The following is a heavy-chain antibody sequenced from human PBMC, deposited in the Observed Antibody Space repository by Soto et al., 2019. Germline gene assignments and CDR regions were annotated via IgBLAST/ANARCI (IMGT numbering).Heavy chain of an antibody. CDR2: IYFGDSDS. Sequence: GESLKISCKGSGYSFTNYWIGWVRQMPGKGLEWMGIIYFGDSDSRYSPSFQGQVTISADKSISTAYVQWSSLRASDTAMYYCAISSKGQLWSIHDGFDVWGEATMVTVSS. CDR1: GYSFTNYW. V-gene: IGHV5-51*01. D-gene: IGHD2-2*01. CDR3: AISSKGQLWSIHDGFDV. J-gene: IGHJ3*01.